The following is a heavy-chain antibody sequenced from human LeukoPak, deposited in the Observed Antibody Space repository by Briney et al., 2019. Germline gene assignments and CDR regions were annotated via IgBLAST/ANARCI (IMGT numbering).Heavy chain of an antibody. J-gene: IGHJ3*01. CDR3: ASSHCGGDCFSSVAFDF. Sequence: SETLSLTCAVYGGSFSGYYWSWIRQPPGKGLEWIGEINHSGSTNYNPSLKSRVTISVDTSKNQFSLKLSSVTAADTAVYFCASSHCGGDCFSSVAFDFWGHGTMVTVSS. CDR2: INHSGST. V-gene: IGHV4-34*01. CDR1: GGSFSGYY. D-gene: IGHD2-21*02.